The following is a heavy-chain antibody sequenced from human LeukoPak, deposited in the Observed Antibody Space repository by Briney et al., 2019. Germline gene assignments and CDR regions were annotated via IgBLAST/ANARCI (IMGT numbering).Heavy chain of an antibody. Sequence: GGSLRLSCAASGFTFSNYAMTWVRQAPGKGLEWVSGISGSGNNTYYADSVKGRFTISRDNSKNTLYLQMNSLRAEDTAVYYCARDSSGWYGDNYWGQGTLVTVSS. D-gene: IGHD6-19*01. J-gene: IGHJ4*02. V-gene: IGHV3-23*01. CDR1: GFTFSNYA. CDR3: ARDSSGWYGDNY. CDR2: ISGSGNNT.